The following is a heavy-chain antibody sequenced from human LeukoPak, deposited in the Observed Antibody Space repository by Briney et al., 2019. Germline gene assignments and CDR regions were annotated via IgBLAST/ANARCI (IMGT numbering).Heavy chain of an antibody. V-gene: IGHV3-74*01. Sequence: QPGGSLRLSCATSGLTFSSYWRHWFRQAREGVLVWVSRIYGDGRNPNYADSEKGRFTISGDSAKSTLYLQMNNLSAGDTAVYFCAVDKIFAARVSWGQGTLVTVSS. CDR1: GLTFSSYW. CDR2: IYGDGRNP. CDR3: AVDKIFAARVS. D-gene: IGHD3-3*01. J-gene: IGHJ5*02.